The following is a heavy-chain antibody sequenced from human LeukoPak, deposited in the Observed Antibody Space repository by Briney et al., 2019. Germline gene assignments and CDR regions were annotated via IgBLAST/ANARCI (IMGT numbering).Heavy chain of an antibody. CDR3: ARVSGPHIVVVTAKYYFDY. J-gene: IGHJ4*02. CDR1: GGSISSYY. D-gene: IGHD2-21*02. Sequence: PSETLSLTCTVSGGSISSYYWSWIRQPPEKGLEWIGYIYYSGSTNYNPSLKSRVTISVDMSKNQFSLKLSSVTAADSAVYYCARVSGPHIVVVTAKYYFDYWGQGTLVTVSS. CDR2: IYYSGST. V-gene: IGHV4-59*12.